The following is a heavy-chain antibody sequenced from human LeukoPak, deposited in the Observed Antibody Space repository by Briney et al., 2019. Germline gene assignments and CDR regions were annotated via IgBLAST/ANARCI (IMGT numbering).Heavy chain of an antibody. V-gene: IGHV3-7*01. CDR3: ARVEETATTAAIIRKYSYYYYYMDV. CDR2: IKQGGSEK. CDR1: GFTFSSYW. Sequence: PGGSLRLSCAASGFTFSSYWMSWVRQAPGKGLEWVANIKQGGSEKHYVDSVKGRFTISRDNAKNSLYLQMSSLRAEDTAVYYCARVEETATTAAIIRKYSYYYYYMDVWGKGTTVTVSS. D-gene: IGHD4-11*01. J-gene: IGHJ6*03.